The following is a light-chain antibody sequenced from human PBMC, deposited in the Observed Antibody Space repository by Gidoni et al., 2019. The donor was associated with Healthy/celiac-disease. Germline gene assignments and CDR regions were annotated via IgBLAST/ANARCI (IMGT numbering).Light chain of an antibody. J-gene: IGLJ2*01. CDR3: AAWDDSLNGVV. CDR1: SSNIGSNT. CDR2: RNN. V-gene: IGLV1-44*01. Sequence: QSVLTTPPPASGTHAPGVTLSLSGSSSNIGSNTVNWYQQLPGTAPKLLIYRNNQRPSGVPDRFSGSKSGTSASLAISGLQSEDEADYYCAAWDDSLNGVVFGGGTKLTVL.